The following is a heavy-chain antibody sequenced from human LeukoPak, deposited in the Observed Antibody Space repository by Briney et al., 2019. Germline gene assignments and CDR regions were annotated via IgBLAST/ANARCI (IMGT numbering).Heavy chain of an antibody. CDR2: ISGSSSYI. CDR1: GFTFSSYS. V-gene: IGHV3-21*01. Sequence: GGSLRLSCAASGFTFSSYSMNWVRHAPGKGLERVSSISGSSSYIYYADSVKGRFTISRDNAKNSLYVQMNSLRAEDTAVYYCARVSVICGGDCFDYWGQGTLVTVSS. CDR3: ARVSVICGGDCFDY. J-gene: IGHJ4*02. D-gene: IGHD2-21*01.